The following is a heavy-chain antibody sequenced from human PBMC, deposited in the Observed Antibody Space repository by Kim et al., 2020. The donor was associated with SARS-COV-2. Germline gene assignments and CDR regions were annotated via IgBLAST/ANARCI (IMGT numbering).Heavy chain of an antibody. J-gene: IGHJ6*02. CDR3: ARDGMLVRGVIGESYYYYYGMDV. CDR1: GYTFTGYY. Sequence: ASVKVSCKASGYTFTGYYMHWVRQAPGQGLEWMGRINPNSGGTNYAQKFQGRVTMTRDTSISTAYMELSRLRSDDTAVYYCARDGMLVRGVIGESYYYYYGMDVWGQGTTVTVSS. CDR2: INPNSGGT. V-gene: IGHV1-2*06. D-gene: IGHD3-10*01.